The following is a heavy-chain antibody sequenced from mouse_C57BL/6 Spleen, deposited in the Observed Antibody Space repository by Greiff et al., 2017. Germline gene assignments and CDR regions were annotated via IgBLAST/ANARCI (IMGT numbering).Heavy chain of an antibody. D-gene: IGHD1-1*01. CDR1: GYTFTDYY. CDR2: IYPGSGNT. J-gene: IGHJ1*03. CDR3: ARSHYYGSRGGYFDV. Sequence: QVQLQQSGAELVRPGASVKLSCKASGYTFTDYYINWVKQRPGQGLEWIARIYPGSGNTYYNEKFKGKATLTAEQSSSTAYMQLSSLTSEDSAVYFCARSHYYGSRGGYFDVWGTGTTVTVSS. V-gene: IGHV1-76*01.